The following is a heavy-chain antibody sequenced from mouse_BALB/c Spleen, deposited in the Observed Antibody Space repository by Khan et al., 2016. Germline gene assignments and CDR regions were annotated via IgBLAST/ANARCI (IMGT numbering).Heavy chain of an antibody. CDR1: GFNIKDTY. CDR2: IDPANDNT. Sequence: VQLQQSGAELVKPGASVKLSCTASGFNIKDTYMHWMIQRPEQGLEWIGRIDPANDNTKYDPKFQGKATITADTSSNTAYLQLSSLTSEDTDVSDGARSEEDSWGGYWGQGTLVTVSA. J-gene: IGHJ3*02. V-gene: IGHV14-3*02. CDR3: ARSEEDSWGGY.